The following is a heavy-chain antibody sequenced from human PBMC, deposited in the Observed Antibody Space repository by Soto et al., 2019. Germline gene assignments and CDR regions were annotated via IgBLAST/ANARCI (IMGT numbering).Heavy chain of an antibody. D-gene: IGHD4-17*01. CDR1: GGSVSSGSYY. CDR3: ARFYGDYMYNWFDP. Sequence: SSETLSLTCTVSGGSVSSGSYYWSWIRQPPWKGLEWIGYIYYSGSTNYNPSLKSRVTISVDTSKNQFSLKLSSVTAADTAVYYCARFYGDYMYNWFDPWGQGTLVTVSS. V-gene: IGHV4-61*01. CDR2: IYYSGST. J-gene: IGHJ5*02.